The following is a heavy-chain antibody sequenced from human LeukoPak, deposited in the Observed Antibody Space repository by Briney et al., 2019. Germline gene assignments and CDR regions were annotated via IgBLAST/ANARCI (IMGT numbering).Heavy chain of an antibody. V-gene: IGHV1-3*01. D-gene: IGHD6-13*01. CDR1: GYTFTSYA. Sequence: ASVKVSCKASGYTFTSYAMHWVRQAPGQRLEWMGWINAGNGNTKYSQKFQGRVTITRDTSASTAYMELNSLRSEDTAVYYCARDRLSFSSSINWFDPWGQGTLVTVSS. CDR3: ARDRLSFSSSINWFDP. CDR2: INAGNGNT. J-gene: IGHJ5*02.